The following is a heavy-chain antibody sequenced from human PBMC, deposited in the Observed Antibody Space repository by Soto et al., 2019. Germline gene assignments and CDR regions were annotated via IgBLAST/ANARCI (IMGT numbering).Heavy chain of an antibody. J-gene: IGHJ4*02. Sequence: EVQLVESGGGVVRPGGSLRLSCAASGFTFDDYGISWVRQAPGKGLEWVSGINWDGGSTFYADSVKGRFTISRDNAKNSLYLQMNSLRAEDTALYYCARGRDYGSGSPIDYWGQGTLVTVSS. D-gene: IGHD3-10*01. CDR1: GFTFDDYG. CDR3: ARGRDYGSGSPIDY. CDR2: INWDGGST. V-gene: IGHV3-20*04.